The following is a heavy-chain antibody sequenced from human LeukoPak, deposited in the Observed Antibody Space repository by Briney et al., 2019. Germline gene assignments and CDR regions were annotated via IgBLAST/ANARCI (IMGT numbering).Heavy chain of an antibody. CDR1: GFTFSSYG. D-gene: IGHD4-17*01. Sequence: GGSLRLSCAASGFTFSSYGMHWVRQAPGKGLEWVAVISYDGSNKYYADSVKGRFTIPRDNSKSTLYLQMNSLRAEDTAVYYCANSGASDYWGQGTLVTVSS. CDR3: ANSGASDY. V-gene: IGHV3-30*18. J-gene: IGHJ4*02. CDR2: ISYDGSNK.